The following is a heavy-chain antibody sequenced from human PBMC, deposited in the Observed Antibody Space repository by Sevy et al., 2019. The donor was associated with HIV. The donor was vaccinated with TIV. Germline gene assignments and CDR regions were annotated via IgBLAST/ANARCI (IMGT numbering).Heavy chain of an antibody. CDR1: GFTPSTYG. Sequence: GGSLRLSCTASGFTPSTYGMHWVRQAPGKGLEWVAVIGYDGSNKYYADSVKGRFTIARYNSKNTVFLQMDSLRVEDTAVYYCARDPRMYGDYLLAYFDSWGQGTLVTVSS. D-gene: IGHD2-8*01. J-gene: IGHJ4*02. CDR3: ARDPRMYGDYLLAYFDS. CDR2: IGYDGSNK. V-gene: IGHV3-33*01.